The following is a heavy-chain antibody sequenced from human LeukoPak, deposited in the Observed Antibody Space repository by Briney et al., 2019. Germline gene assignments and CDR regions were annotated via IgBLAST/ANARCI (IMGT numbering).Heavy chain of an antibody. Sequence: GGSLRLSCAASGFTLSSYAMSWVRQAPGKGLEWVSAISGSGGSTYYADSVKGRFTISRDNSKNTLYLQMNSLRAEDTAVYYCAKDVLWFGEARLPYNWFDPWGQGTLVTVSS. CDR1: GFTLSSYA. V-gene: IGHV3-23*01. D-gene: IGHD3-10*01. CDR3: AKDVLWFGEARLPYNWFDP. CDR2: ISGSGGST. J-gene: IGHJ5*02.